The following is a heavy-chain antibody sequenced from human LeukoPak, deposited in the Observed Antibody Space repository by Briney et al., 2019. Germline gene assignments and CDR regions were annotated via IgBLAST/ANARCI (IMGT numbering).Heavy chain of an antibody. CDR2: INPNSGGT. D-gene: IGHD1-26*01. CDR1: GYTFTAYY. Sequence: ASVKVSCKASGYTFTAYYMHWVRQAPGQGLEWMGWINPNSGGTNYAQKFQGRVTMTRDTSISTAYLELSSLRSDDTAVYYCARASRATPSLFFDYWGQGTLVTVSS. J-gene: IGHJ4*02. V-gene: IGHV1-2*02. CDR3: ARASRATPSLFFDY.